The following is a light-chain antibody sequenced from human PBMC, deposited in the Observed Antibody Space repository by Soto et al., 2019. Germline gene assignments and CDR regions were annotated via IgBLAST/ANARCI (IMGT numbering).Light chain of an antibody. CDR2: EVS. CDR3: SSYSSSNTVL. V-gene: IGLV2-14*01. CDR1: SSDVGGYNY. J-gene: IGLJ2*01. Sequence: QSALTQPASVSGSPGQSITISCTGTSSDVGGYNYVSWYQQHPGKAPKLMIYEVSNRPSGVSNRFSGSKYGNTASLTISGLQAEDEADYYCSSYSSSNTVLFGGGTKLTVL.